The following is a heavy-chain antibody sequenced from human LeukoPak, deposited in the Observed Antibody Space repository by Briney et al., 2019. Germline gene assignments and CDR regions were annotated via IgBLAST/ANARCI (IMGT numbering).Heavy chain of an antibody. V-gene: IGHV3-23*01. CDR3: ARTIGQYSYSWLYFYYGLDV. Sequence: GGSLRLSCTASGFTFDSYAMSWVRQAPGKGLEWVSSISGGSEDTYFADSVKGRFTISRDNSKSTLYLQMNSLRTEDTAVYYCARTIGQYSYSWLYFYYGLDVWGQGTTVTVSS. CDR2: ISGGSEDT. D-gene: IGHD5-18*01. CDR1: GFTFDSYA. J-gene: IGHJ6*02.